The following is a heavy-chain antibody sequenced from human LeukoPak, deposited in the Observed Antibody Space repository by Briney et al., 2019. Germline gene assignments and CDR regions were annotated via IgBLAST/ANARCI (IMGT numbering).Heavy chain of an antibody. CDR1: GFTFSSYS. CDR2: ISSSSSYI. J-gene: IGHJ4*02. CDR3: AGVGGSSWSSTTFFDY. Sequence: GGSLRLSCAASGFTFSSYSMNWVRQAPGKGLEWVSFISSSSSYIYYADSVKGRFTISRDNAKNSLYLQMNSLRGEDTAVYYCAGVGGSSWSSTTFFDYWGQGTLVTVSS. V-gene: IGHV3-21*01. D-gene: IGHD6-13*01.